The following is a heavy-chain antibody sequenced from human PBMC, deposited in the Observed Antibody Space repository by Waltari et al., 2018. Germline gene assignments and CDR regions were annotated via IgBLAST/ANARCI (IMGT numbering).Heavy chain of an antibody. V-gene: IGHV4-34*02. CDR2: VNHSGTT. D-gene: IGHD6-13*01. CDR1: GGSIRDSY. CDR3: QQQLVRWFDP. J-gene: IGHJ5*02. Sequence: QMHLQQWGAGLLRPSETLSLTCPVYGGSIRDSYWSWIRQTPGKGLEWIGEVNHSGTTHYNPSLESRVTVSIDTSKNQFFLTLRSVTAADTAVYYCQQQLVRWFDPWGQGTLVTVSS.